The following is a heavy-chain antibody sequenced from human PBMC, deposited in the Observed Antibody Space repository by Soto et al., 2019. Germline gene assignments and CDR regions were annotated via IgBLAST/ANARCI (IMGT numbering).Heavy chain of an antibody. Sequence: ASVKVSCKASGYTFTSYYMHWVRQAPGQGLEWMGIINPSGGSTSYAQRFQGRVTMTRDTSTSTVYMELSSLRSEDTAVYYCAKDVLTSPRAFDIWGQGTMVTVSS. CDR2: INPSGGST. CDR3: AKDVLTSPRAFDI. J-gene: IGHJ3*02. V-gene: IGHV1-46*01. CDR1: GYTFTSYY. D-gene: IGHD3-16*01.